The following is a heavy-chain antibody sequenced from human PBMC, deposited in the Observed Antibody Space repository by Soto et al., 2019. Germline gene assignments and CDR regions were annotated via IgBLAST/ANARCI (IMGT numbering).Heavy chain of an antibody. CDR3: ARDHISCTGGSCYFDY. V-gene: IGHV4-39*02. CDR1: GGSISSSNYY. D-gene: IGHD2-15*01. CDR2: IYSSGST. J-gene: IGHJ4*02. Sequence: PSETLSLTCSVSGGSISSSNYYWGWIRQPPGKGLEWIGNIYSSGSTNYNPSLKSRVSISVDTSKNQISLKLSSVTVADTAVYYCARDHISCTGGSCYFDYWGQGSRVTVSS.